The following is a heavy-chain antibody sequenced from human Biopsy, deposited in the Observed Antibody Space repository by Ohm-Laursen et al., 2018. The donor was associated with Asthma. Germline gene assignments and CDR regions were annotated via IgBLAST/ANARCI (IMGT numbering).Heavy chain of an antibody. D-gene: IGHD3-22*01. CDR1: GFVFSQCG. J-gene: IGHJ3*02. CDR3: ARQSGQDFPDTSAFDI. V-gene: IGHV3-30*03. Sequence: SLRLPCAAAGFVFSQCGMHWVRQGPGKGPEWVAFVSSDGHDKFYEDSVKGRFTISRDNSRNRLYLQINRLTVEDSALYFCARQSGQDFPDTSAFDIWGQGTKVAVSS. CDR2: VSSDGHDK.